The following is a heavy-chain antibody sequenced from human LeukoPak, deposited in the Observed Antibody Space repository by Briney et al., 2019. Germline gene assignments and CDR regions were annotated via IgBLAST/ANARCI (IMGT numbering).Heavy chain of an antibody. Sequence: GGSLRLSCAVSGFTFSSHWMSWVRQAPGKGLEWGANIEQVGSERYYVDSVKGRFTISRDNAKNLLYLQMNSLRAEDTAVYYCARDGFDSGIYFDSWGQGTLVTVSS. CDR1: GFTFSSHW. CDR3: ARDGFDSGIYFDS. D-gene: IGHD3-9*01. J-gene: IGHJ4*02. CDR2: IEQVGSER. V-gene: IGHV3-7*01.